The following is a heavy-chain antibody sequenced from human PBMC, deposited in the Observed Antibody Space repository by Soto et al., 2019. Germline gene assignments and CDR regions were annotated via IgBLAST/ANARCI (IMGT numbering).Heavy chain of an antibody. V-gene: IGHV4-30-2*01. D-gene: IGHD7-27*01. CDR3: ARAPWGNRYGMDV. CDR1: GGSISSGGYS. CDR2: IYHIGSA. Sequence: SETLSLTCAVSGGSISSGGYSWSWIRQPPGKGLEWIGYIYHIGSAYYNPSLKSRLSMSVDRSKSPFSLMLSSVTAADTAVYYCARAPWGNRYGMDVWGQGTTVTVSS. J-gene: IGHJ6*02.